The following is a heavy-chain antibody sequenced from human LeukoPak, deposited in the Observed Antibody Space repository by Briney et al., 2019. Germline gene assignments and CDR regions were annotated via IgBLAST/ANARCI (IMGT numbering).Heavy chain of an antibody. CDR2: VRYDGSDK. V-gene: IGHV3-30*02. J-gene: IGHJ6*03. D-gene: IGHD5-24*01. CDR1: GFTFSSHG. Sequence: PGGSLRLSCAASGFTFSSHGIHWVRQAPGKGLEWVAFVRYDGSDKYYAGSVKGRFTISRDNSKNTLYLQMTSLRAEDTAVYYCAKDRDEGLFYYYYYMDVWGKGTTVTISS. CDR3: AKDRDEGLFYYYYYMDV.